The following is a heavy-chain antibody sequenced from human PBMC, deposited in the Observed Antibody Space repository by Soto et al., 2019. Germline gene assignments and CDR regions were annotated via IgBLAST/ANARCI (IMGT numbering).Heavy chain of an antibody. V-gene: IGHV3-53*01. D-gene: IGHD1-7*01. J-gene: IGHJ4*02. CDR1: GFTVSSNY. CDR3: ARVGTVHSYYFDY. Sequence: GGSLRLSCAASGFTVSSNYMSWVRQAPGKGLEWVSVLFSGGSTYYADSVKGRFTISRDNSKNTLYLQMNSLRVEDTAIYYCARVGTVHSYYFDYWGQGTLVTVSS. CDR2: LFSGGST.